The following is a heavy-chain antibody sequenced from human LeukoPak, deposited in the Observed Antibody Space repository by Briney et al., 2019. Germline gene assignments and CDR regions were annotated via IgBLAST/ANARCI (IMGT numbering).Heavy chain of an antibody. CDR2: ITSENST. J-gene: IGHJ4*02. D-gene: IGHD2-15*01. CDR3: ATYCSGPTCYSGMVY. V-gene: IGHV3-23*03. Sequence: GGSLTLSCAASGLTFSRYAMIWVRRAPGKGLECVSVITSENSTYYANFVKGRFTISRENSKKTLYLQMNTMRAEDTAVYYCATYCSGPTCYSGMVYWGQGTLVTVSS. CDR1: GLTFSRYA.